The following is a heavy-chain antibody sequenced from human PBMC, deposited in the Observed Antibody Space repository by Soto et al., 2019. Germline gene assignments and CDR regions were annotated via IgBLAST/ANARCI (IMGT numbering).Heavy chain of an antibody. CDR2: IWYDGNKE. J-gene: IGHJ4*02. Sequence: GGSLRLACAASGFIFSNYAMHWVRQAPGRGLEWVAVIWYDGNKEFYADSVKGRFTISRDNSKITLSLQMNCLRAEDTAVYYCARDLVTSTSWPNTPTVWGQGTLVTVSS. V-gene: IGHV3-33*01. CDR3: ARDLVTSTSWPNTPTV. D-gene: IGHD6-13*01. CDR1: GFIFSNYA.